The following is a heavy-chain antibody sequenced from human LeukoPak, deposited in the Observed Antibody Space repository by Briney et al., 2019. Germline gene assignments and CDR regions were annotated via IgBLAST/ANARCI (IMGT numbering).Heavy chain of an antibody. J-gene: IGHJ4*02. CDR2: IYSAGGT. V-gene: IGHV3-53*05. Sequence: GGSLRLSCAASGIIVSSSYMSWVRQAPGKGLEWVSVIYSAGGTYYADSVKGRFTISRDSGKNSVYLQMNSLTTDDTAFYFCAKELDTMFFDYWGQGALVTVSS. CDR3: AKELDTMFFDY. D-gene: IGHD5-18*01. CDR1: GIIVSSSY.